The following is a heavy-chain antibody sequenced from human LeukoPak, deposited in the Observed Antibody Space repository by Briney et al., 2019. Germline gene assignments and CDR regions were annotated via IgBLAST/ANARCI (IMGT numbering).Heavy chain of an antibody. V-gene: IGHV1-18*01. Sequence: GASVKVSCKASGYTFTSYGISWVRQAPGQGLEWMGWISAYNGNTNYAQKLQGRVTMTTDTSTSTAYMELRSLRSDDTAVYYCARVITIFGVVLGARAFDIWGQGTMVTVSS. CDR3: ARVITIFGVVLGARAFDI. CDR1: GYTFTSYG. J-gene: IGHJ3*02. D-gene: IGHD3-3*01. CDR2: ISAYNGNT.